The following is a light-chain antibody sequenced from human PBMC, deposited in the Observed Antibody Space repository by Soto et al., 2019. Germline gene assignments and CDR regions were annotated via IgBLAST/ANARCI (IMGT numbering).Light chain of an antibody. V-gene: IGLV2-14*01. Sequence: QSVLTQPASVSGSAGQSITISCSGTMRDVGAYNLVSWYQQRPGTAPKLIIYEVRNRPSGISSRFSGSRSGNTASLTISGPQSEDEGDYYCSAYTDRSNLVLGGGTKVTVL. CDR2: EVR. CDR1: MRDVGAYNL. CDR3: SAYTDRSNLV. J-gene: IGLJ3*02.